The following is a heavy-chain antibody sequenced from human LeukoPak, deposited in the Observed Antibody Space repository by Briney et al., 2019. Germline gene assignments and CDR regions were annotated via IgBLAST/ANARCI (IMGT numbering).Heavy chain of an antibody. V-gene: IGHV4-39*01. CDR2: IYYSGST. D-gene: IGHD2-15*01. CDR1: GGSISSSSSC. CDR3: ASSMIYCSGGSCYYGSYDY. J-gene: IGHJ4*02. Sequence: SETLSLTCTVSGGSISSSSSCWGWTRHHPGKGLEWRGCIYYSGSTYYNPSRKGRVTISVDTSKNQFSLKLRSVTAADTAVYYCASSMIYCSGGSCYYGSYDYWGQGTLVTVSS.